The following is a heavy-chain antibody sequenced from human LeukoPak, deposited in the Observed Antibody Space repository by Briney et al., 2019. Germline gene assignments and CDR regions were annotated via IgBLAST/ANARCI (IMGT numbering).Heavy chain of an antibody. CDR1: GDSISSYY. D-gene: IGHD3-22*01. CDR2: IYYSGST. J-gene: IGHJ4*02. V-gene: IGHV4-59*01. CDR3: ARYYYDSSSYRVDY. Sequence: PSETLSLTCTVSGDSISSYYWGWLRQPPGKGVEGVGYIYYSGSTNYNPSLKSRVTISVDTSKNQFSLKLSSVTAADTAVYYRARYYYDSSSYRVDYWGQGTLVTVSS.